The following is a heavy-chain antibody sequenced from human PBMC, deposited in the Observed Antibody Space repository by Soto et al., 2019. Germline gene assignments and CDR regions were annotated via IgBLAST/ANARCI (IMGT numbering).Heavy chain of an antibody. CDR1: GGTFSSYA. J-gene: IGHJ6*02. V-gene: IGHV1-69*13. Sequence: WASVKVSCKASGGTFSSYAISWVRQAPGQGLEWMGGIIPIFGTANYAQKFQGRVTITADESTSTAYMELSSLRSEDTAVYYCARAVLRYFDWGYYYGMDVWGQGTTVTVSS. CDR2: IIPIFGTA. D-gene: IGHD3-9*01. CDR3: ARAVLRYFDWGYYYGMDV.